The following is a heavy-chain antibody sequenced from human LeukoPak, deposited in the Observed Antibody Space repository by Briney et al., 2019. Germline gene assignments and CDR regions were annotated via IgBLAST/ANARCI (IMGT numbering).Heavy chain of an antibody. V-gene: IGHV4-34*01. J-gene: IGHJ2*01. CDR2: INHSGST. CDR3: ARLNLRYFVRSAYFDL. D-gene: IGHD3-9*01. CDR1: GGSFSGYY. Sequence: SETLSLTCAVYGGSFSGYYWSWIRQPPGKGLEWIGEINHSGSTNYNPSPKSRVTISVDTSKNQFSLKLSSVTAADTAVYYCARLNLRYFVRSAYFDLWGRGTLVTVSS.